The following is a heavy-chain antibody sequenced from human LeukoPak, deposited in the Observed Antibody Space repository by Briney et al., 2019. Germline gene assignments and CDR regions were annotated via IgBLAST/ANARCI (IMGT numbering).Heavy chain of an antibody. CDR1: GYTFTSYG. Sequence: ASVKVSCKASGYTFTSYGISWVRQAPGQGLEWMGWISAYNGNTNYAQKLQGRVTMTTDTSTSTAYMELRSLRSDDTAVYYCARYTAPYVAAAGTDYYYMDVWGKGTTVTVSS. CDR3: ARYTAPYVAAAGTDYYYMDV. CDR2: ISAYNGNT. V-gene: IGHV1-18*01. D-gene: IGHD6-13*01. J-gene: IGHJ6*03.